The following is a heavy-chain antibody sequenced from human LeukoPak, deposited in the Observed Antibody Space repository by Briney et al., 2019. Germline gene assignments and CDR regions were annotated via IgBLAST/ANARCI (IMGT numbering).Heavy chain of an antibody. D-gene: IGHD3-9*01. Sequence: PGGPLRLSCAASGFTFSSYWMSWVRQAPGKGLEWMANIKQDGSVIYYADSVKGRFTISRDNAKNSLYLQMNSLRAEDTAVYYCARVGHILTGFYAYYFDSWGQGTLVTVSS. CDR3: ARVGHILTGFYAYYFDS. CDR1: GFTFSSYW. CDR2: IKQDGSVI. J-gene: IGHJ4*02. V-gene: IGHV3-7*01.